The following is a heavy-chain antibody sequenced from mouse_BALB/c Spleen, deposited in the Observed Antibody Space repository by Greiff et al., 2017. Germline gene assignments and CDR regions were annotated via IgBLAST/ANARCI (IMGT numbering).Heavy chain of an antibody. D-gene: IGHD3-3*01. CDR3: ARGGGDSYFDY. J-gene: IGHJ2*01. CDR2: ISDGGSYT. V-gene: IGHV5-4*02. Sequence: EVQGVESGGGLVKPGGSLKLSCAASGFTFSDYYMYWVRQTPEKRLEWVATISDGGSYTYYPDSVKGRFTISRDNAKNNLYLQMSSLKSEDTAMYYGARGGGDSYFDYWGQGTTLTVSS. CDR1: GFTFSDYY.